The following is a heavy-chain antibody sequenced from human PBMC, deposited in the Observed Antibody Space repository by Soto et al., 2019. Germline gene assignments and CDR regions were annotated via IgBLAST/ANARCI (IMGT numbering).Heavy chain of an antibody. D-gene: IGHD4-17*01. CDR1: GGSISSGGYY. V-gene: IGHV4-31*03. Sequence: SETLSLTCTVSGGSISSGGYYWSWIRQHPGKGLEWIGYIYYSGSTYYNPSLKSRVTISVDTSKNQFSMKLSSVTAADTAVYYCARGPYGKFDYWGQGTLVTVSS. J-gene: IGHJ4*02. CDR2: IYYSGST. CDR3: ARGPYGKFDY.